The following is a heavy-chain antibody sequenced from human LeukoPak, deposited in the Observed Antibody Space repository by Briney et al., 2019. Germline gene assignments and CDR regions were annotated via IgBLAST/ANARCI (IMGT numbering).Heavy chain of an antibody. CDR3: ARSNHDYGDLFWNWYFDL. V-gene: IGHV4-38-2*01. D-gene: IGHD4-17*01. Sequence: PSETLSLTCAVSGYSISSGYYWGWIRQPPGKGLEWIGSIYHSGRTHHNPSLKSRVTISVDTSKNQFSLKLSSVTAADTAVYYCARSNHDYGDLFWNWYFDLCGRGTLVTVSS. CDR1: GYSISSGYY. CDR2: IYHSGRT. J-gene: IGHJ2*01.